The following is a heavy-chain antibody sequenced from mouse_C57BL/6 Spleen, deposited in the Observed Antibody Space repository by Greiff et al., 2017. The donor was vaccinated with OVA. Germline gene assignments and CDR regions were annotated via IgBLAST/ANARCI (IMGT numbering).Heavy chain of an antibody. D-gene: IGHD1-1*01. CDR1: GYTFTSYW. V-gene: IGHV1-55*01. Sequence: QVQLQQPGAELVKPGASVKLSCKASGYTFTSYWIPWVKQRPGQGLEWIGDIYPGSGSTNYNEKFKSKATLTVDKSSSTASMQLSSLTSEDSAADYCATCTTVAPLGYWGQGTTLTVSS. CDR2: IYPGSGST. J-gene: IGHJ2*01. CDR3: ATCTTVAPLGY.